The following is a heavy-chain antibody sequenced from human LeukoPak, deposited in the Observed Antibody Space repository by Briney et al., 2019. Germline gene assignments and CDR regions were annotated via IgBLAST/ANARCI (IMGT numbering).Heavy chain of an antibody. CDR3: AKAGSIRFDY. CDR2: LSGSGNDT. D-gene: IGHD1-26*01. V-gene: IGHV3-23*01. Sequence: QPGGSLRLSCAASGFTLSSYAMSWVRQAPGKGLEWVSGLSGSGNDTYYADSVKGRFTISRDNSKNTLWLQMRTLGAEDTAVYYCAKAGSIRFDYWGQGTLVTVSS. J-gene: IGHJ4*02. CDR1: GFTLSSYA.